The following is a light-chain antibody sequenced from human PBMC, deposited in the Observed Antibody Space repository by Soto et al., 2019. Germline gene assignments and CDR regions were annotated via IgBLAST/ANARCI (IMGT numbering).Light chain of an antibody. CDR1: QSVSNNY. CDR3: QQYGSSFT. Sequence: EIVLTQSPGTLSLSPGERATLSCRASQSVSNNYLACYQQKPGQAPRLLIYGSSNRATVIPDRFSGSGSGTDFTLTISILDPEYFAVYYCQQYGSSFTFGPGTKVEIK. CDR2: GSS. V-gene: IGKV3-20*01. J-gene: IGKJ3*01.